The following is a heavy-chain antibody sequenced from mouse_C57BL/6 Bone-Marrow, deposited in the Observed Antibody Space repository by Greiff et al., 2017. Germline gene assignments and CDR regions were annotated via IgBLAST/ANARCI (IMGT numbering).Heavy chain of an antibody. CDR1: GFTFSDYG. J-gene: IGHJ3*01. V-gene: IGHV5-17*01. CDR3: AFNPWFAY. Sequence: VQLKASGGGLVKPGGSLKLSCAASGFTFSDYGMHWVRQAPEKGLEWVAYISSGSSTRYYADTVKSRFTISRDNANNTLCLQMTSLRSEDTAIYFCAFNPWFAYWGQGTLVTVSA. CDR2: ISSGSSTR.